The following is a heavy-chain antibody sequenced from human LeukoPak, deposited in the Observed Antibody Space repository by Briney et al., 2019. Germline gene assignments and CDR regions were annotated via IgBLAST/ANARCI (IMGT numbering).Heavy chain of an antibody. CDR3: GKHTPLFYHYYGIDV. J-gene: IGHJ6*02. CDR1: GLNLDAYA. Sequence: GGSLRLSCAASGLNLDAYAMHWVRQAPGRGLEWVSLISGDGTITYYADSVKGRFTISRDNSKNSLFLEMNSLRSEDTALYYCGKHTPLFYHYYGIDVWGQGTRLTVS. V-gene: IGHV3-43*02. CDR2: ISGDGTIT.